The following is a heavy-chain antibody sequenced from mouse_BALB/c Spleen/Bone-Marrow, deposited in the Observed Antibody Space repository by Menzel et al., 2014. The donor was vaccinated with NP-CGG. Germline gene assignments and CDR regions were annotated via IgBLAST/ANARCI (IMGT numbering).Heavy chain of an antibody. Sequence: DVHLVESGGGLVQPGGSRKLSCAASGITFRNFGMHWVRQAPEKGLGWVAYISSGSSTIYYADTLKVRFTISRDNPKNTLFLQKPSLRSEDTVLYISARIARSRAYAMGHWGQGTPVTV. D-gene: IGHD3-1*01. V-gene: IGHV5-17*02. CDR2: ISSGSSTI. CDR1: GITFRNFG. CDR3: ARIARSRAYAMGH. J-gene: IGHJ4*01.